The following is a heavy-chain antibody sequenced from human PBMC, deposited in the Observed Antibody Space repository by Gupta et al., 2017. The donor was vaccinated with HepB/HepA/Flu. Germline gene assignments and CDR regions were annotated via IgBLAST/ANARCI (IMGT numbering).Heavy chain of an antibody. CDR3: ARASSTSAGGYSDY. J-gene: IGHJ4*02. CDR1: GFTFSSYW. V-gene: IGHV3-7*01. CDR2: IKQDGSEK. D-gene: IGHD2-15*01. Sequence: VQLVESGGGLVQPGWSLRLSCTASGFTFSSYWMSWVRQAPGKGLEWVANIKQDGSEKYYVDSVKGRFTISRDNAKNSLYLQMNSLRAEDTAVYYCARASSTSAGGYSDYWGQGTLVTVSS.